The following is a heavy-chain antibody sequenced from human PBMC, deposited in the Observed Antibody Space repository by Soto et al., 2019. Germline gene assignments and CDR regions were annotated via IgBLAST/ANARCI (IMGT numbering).Heavy chain of an antibody. CDR2: IYPGDSDT. CDR1: GYSFTSYW. D-gene: IGHD5-18*01. CDR3: ARSALEYSYGFYGMDV. V-gene: IGHV5-51*01. Sequence: GESLKISCKGSGYSFTSYWIGWVRQMPGKGLEWMGIIYPGDSDTRYSPSFQGQVTISADKSISTAYLQWSSLKASDTAMYYCARSALEYSYGFYGMDVWGQGTTVTVS. J-gene: IGHJ6*02.